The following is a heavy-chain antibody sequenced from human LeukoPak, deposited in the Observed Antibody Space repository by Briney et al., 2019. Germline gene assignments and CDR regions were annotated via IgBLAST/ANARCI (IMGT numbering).Heavy chain of an antibody. J-gene: IGHJ4*02. V-gene: IGHV1-2*02. CDR1: GYPFTDYY. CDR3: ASGYRFRN. D-gene: IGHD5-18*01. Sequence: ASVKVSCKASGYPFTDYYMHWVRQAPGQGLEWMGWINPNRGGTDYAQKFQGRVTXXRDTSISTAYMELSRLRYDDTAVYYCASGYRFRNWGQGTLVTVSS. CDR2: INPNRGGT.